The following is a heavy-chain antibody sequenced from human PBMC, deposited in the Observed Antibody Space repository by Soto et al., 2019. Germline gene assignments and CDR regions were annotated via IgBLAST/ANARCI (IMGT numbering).Heavy chain of an antibody. CDR2: IKSKTDGGTR. CDR1: GFTFSNAW. CDR3: TTDAVEMTTIDY. V-gene: IGHV3-15*01. Sequence: GGSLRLSCAASGFTFSNAWMSWVRQAPGKGLEWVGRIKSKTDGGTRDYAAPVKGRFTISRDDSKNTLYLQMNSLKTEDTAVYYCTTDAVEMTTIDYWGQGTLVTVSS. D-gene: IGHD4-4*01. J-gene: IGHJ4*02.